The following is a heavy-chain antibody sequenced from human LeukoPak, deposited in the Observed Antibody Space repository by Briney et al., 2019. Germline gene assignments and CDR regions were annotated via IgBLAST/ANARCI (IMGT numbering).Heavy chain of an antibody. J-gene: IGHJ4*02. V-gene: IGHV3-30*03. CDR2: ISNDGSRK. CDR1: GFTFSRHG. Sequence: GGSLRLSCAPSGFTFSRHGMHWVRQAPGKGLEWVAIISNDGSRKYYAHSAEGRFTISRDNSKNTLYLQMDSLRAEDTAVYYCARDRAWNYFDYWGQGTLVTVSS. D-gene: IGHD3-3*01. CDR3: ARDRAWNYFDY.